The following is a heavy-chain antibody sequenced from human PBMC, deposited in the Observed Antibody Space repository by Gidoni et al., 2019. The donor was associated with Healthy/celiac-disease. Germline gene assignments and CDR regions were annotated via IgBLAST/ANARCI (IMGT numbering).Heavy chain of an antibody. D-gene: IGHD3-3*01. CDR1: GFTFSSYA. V-gene: IGHV3-30*11. CDR3: ARVSVLRFLEWLSNYDGMDV. Sequence: QVQLVESGVGVVQPGRSRILSWAASGFTFSSYAVHWVRQAPGKGLEWVEVISYDGSNKYYEDSVKGRFTSSRDNSKNTMYLQMHRMRAEDTDVYYCARVSVLRFLEWLSNYDGMDVWGQGTTVTVSS. J-gene: IGHJ6*02. CDR2: ISYDGSNK.